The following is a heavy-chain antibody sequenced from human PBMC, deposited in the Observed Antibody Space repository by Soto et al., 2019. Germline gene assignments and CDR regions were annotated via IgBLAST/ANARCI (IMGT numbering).Heavy chain of an antibody. CDR3: AKAPVRGVHLYYFDY. Sequence: EVQLVESGGGLVQPGRSLRLYCAASGFTFDDYAMHWVRQAPGKGLEWVSGISWNSGSIGYADSVKGRFTISRDNAKNSLYLQMNSLRAEDTALYYCAKAPVRGVHLYYFDYWGQGTLVTVSS. D-gene: IGHD3-10*01. J-gene: IGHJ4*02. CDR1: GFTFDDYA. CDR2: ISWNSGSI. V-gene: IGHV3-9*01.